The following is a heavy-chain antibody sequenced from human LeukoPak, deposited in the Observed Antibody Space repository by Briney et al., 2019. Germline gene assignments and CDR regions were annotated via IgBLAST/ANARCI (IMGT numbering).Heavy chain of an antibody. CDR2: IYYSGST. CDR1: GGSISSGDYY. J-gene: IGHJ3*02. CDR3: ARDLIVVLAASRVEDAFDI. V-gene: IGHV4-30-4*01. Sequence: PSQTLSLTCTVSGGSISSGDYYWSWIRQPPGKGLEWIGYIYYSGSTNYNPSLKSRVTISVDTSKNQFSLKLSSVTAADTAVYYCARDLIVVLAASRVEDAFDIWGQGTMVTVSS. D-gene: IGHD2-15*01.